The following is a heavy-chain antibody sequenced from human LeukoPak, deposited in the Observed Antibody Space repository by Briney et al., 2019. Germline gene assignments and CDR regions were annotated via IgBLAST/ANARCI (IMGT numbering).Heavy chain of an antibody. J-gene: IGHJ6*02. CDR2: INPNSGGT. V-gene: IGHV1-2*02. D-gene: IGHD3-10*01. CDR3: ARGIYYGSGRGPMDV. CDR1: GYTFTGYY. Sequence: GASVKVSCKASGYTFTGYYMHWVRQAPGQGLEWMGWINPNSGGTNYPQKFQGRVTISRDTSANTAYMELSSLRSEDTAVYYCARGIYYGSGRGPMDVWGQGTTVTVSS.